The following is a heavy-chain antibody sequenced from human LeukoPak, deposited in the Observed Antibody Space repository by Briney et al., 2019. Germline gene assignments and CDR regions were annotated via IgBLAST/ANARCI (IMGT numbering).Heavy chain of an antibody. CDR2: ISYDGSNK. CDR1: GFTFSSYG. J-gene: IGHJ3*02. V-gene: IGHV3-30*03. CDR3: ARTFLNEVRAFDI. Sequence: GGSLRLSCAASGFTFSSYGMHWVSQAPGKGLEWVAVISYDGSNKYYADSVKGRFTISRDNSKNTLYLQMNSLRAEDTAVYYCARTFLNEVRAFDIWGQGTMVTVSS. D-gene: IGHD3-10*01.